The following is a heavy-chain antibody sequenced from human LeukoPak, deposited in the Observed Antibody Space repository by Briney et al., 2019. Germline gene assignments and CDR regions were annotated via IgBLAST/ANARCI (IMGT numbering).Heavy chain of an antibody. J-gene: IGHJ4*02. CDR3: ARGNILSGYCFDF. CDR2: IHYTGGT. V-gene: IGHV4-34*01. D-gene: IGHD3-9*01. CDR1: GGSISGYY. Sequence: SETLSLTCAVYGGSISGYYWSWIRQPPGKGLEWVGEIHYTGGTSYNPSLKSRATISIDTSRNQLSLKLSSVTAADTAVYYCARGNILSGYCFDFWGQGALVTVSS.